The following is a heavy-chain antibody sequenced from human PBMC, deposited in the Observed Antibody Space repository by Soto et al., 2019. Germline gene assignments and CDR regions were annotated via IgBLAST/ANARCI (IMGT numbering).Heavy chain of an antibody. D-gene: IGHD3-10*01. V-gene: IGHV4-61*01. CDR1: GGYVSSGSYY. CDR3: AASRGNWFDP. J-gene: IGHJ5*02. CDR2: IYYSGST. Sequence: SETLSLTCPVSGGYVSSGSYYWSWIRQPPGKGLEWIGYIYYSGSTNYNPSLKSRVTISVDTSKNQFSLKLSSVTAADTAVYYCAASRGNWFDPWGQGTLVTVS.